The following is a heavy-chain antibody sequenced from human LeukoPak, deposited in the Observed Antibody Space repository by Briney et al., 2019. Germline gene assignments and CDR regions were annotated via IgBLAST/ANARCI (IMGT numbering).Heavy chain of an antibody. Sequence: GGSLRLSCAASGFTFSVYLMTWVRQAPGKGLEWLANVARDGSAQNYVDSLEGRFTVSRDNPRNTLYLQMHSLRAEDAAVYYCARVIGGAIDYWGQGTLVTVSS. CDR3: ARVIGGAIDY. D-gene: IGHD1-26*01. J-gene: IGHJ4*02. V-gene: IGHV3-7*01. CDR2: VARDGSAQ. CDR1: GFTFSVYL.